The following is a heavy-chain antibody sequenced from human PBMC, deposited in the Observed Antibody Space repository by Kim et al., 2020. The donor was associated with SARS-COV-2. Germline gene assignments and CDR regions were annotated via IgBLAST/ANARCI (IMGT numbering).Heavy chain of an antibody. CDR1: GFTLSSYG. V-gene: IGHV3-30*18. D-gene: IGHD3-10*01. J-gene: IGHJ4*02. CDR2: VSYDGSNK. Sequence: GGSLRLSCAASGFTLSSYGMHWVRQAPGKGLEWVAVVSYDGSNKYYADSVKGRFTISRDNSKNTLYLQMNSLRAEDTAVYYCAKDHYYASGREGGNEYYFDYWGQGTLVTVSS. CDR3: AKDHYYASGREGGNEYYFDY.